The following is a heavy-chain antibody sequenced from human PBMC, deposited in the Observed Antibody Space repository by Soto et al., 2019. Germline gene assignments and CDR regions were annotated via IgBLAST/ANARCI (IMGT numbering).Heavy chain of an antibody. CDR1: GFTFSSYS. J-gene: IGHJ6*02. D-gene: IGHD3-22*01. V-gene: IGHV3-48*02. CDR2: ISSSSSTI. Sequence: EVQLVESGGGLVQPGGSLRLSCAASGFTFSSYSMNWVRQAPGKGLEWVSYISSSSSTIYYADSVKGRFTISRDNAKNSLYLHMNSLRDEDTGVYYCARDLHYYDSSGYYYYGMDVWGQGTTVTVSS. CDR3: ARDLHYYDSSGYYYYGMDV.